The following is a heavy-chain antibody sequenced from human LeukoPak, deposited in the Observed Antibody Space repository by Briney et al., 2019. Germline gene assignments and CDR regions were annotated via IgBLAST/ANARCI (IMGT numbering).Heavy chain of an antibody. CDR2: ISWDGGST. Sequence: GGSLRLSCAASGFTFDDYAMHWVRQAPGKGLEWVSLISWDGGSTYYADSVKGRFTISRDNSKNSLYLQMNSLRAEDTALYYCAKGQLGATWIQLWQPLDYWGQGTLVTVSS. J-gene: IGHJ4*02. CDR1: GFTFDDYA. V-gene: IGHV3-43D*03. D-gene: IGHD5-18*01. CDR3: AKGQLGATWIQLWQPLDY.